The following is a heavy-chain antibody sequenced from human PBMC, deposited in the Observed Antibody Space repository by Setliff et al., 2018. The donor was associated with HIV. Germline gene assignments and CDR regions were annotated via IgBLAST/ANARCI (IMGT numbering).Heavy chain of an antibody. J-gene: IGHJ5*02. CDR3: VRHVDSDTSGHPDWFDP. Sequence: SETLSLTCTVSGDSISGYYWSWIRQSPGKGLEWIGFIYETGSTYYNPSLKSRVSISIDTSKNQFSLNLNSVTAADTAVYYCVRHVDSDTSGHPDWFDPWGQGTLVTSPQ. CDR2: IYETGST. V-gene: IGHV4-59*08. CDR1: GDSISGYY. D-gene: IGHD3-22*01.